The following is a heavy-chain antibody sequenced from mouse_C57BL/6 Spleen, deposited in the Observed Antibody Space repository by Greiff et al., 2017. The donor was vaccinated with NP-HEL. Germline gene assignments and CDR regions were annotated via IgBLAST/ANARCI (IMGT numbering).Heavy chain of an antibody. CDR2: INPSNGGT. J-gene: IGHJ2*01. CDR1: GYTFTSYW. CDR3: ARGRIYYGETDY. Sequence: QVQLQQPGTELVKPGASVKLSCKASGYTFTSYWMHWVKQRPGQGLEWIGNINPSNGGTNYNQKFKSKATLTVDKSSSTAYMQLSSLTSEDSAVXDGARGRIYYGETDYWGQGTTLTVSS. D-gene: IGHD1-1*01. V-gene: IGHV1-53*01.